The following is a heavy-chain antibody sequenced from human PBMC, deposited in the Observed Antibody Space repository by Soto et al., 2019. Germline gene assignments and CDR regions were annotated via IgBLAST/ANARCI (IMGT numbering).Heavy chain of an antibody. CDR2: VEEDGSDK. D-gene: IGHD6-19*01. V-gene: IGHV3-7*01. CDR1: GGDFFGYR. CDR3: ARGGGNSDWYSAFDI. J-gene: IGHJ3*02. Sequence: GCMRMSCAAAGGDFFGYRRSWVRKAPGKGLEWLACVEEDGSDKYYVDSVKGRFTISRDNAKSSVYLQMNSLRADDTAVYYCARGGGNSDWYSAFDIWGQGTMVTVS.